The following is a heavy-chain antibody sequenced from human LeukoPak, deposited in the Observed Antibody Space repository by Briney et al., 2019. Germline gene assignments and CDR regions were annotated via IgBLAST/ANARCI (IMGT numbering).Heavy chain of an antibody. Sequence: PGGSLRLSCAASGFTFSSYAMSWVRQAPGKGLEWVSAISGSGGSTYYADSVKGRFTISRDNSKNTLYLQMSSLRAEDTAVYYCAKDRGDGYKAPDLWGRGTLVTVSS. J-gene: IGHJ2*01. CDR2: ISGSGGST. CDR3: AKDRGDGYKAPDL. V-gene: IGHV3-23*01. CDR1: GFTFSSYA. D-gene: IGHD5-12*01.